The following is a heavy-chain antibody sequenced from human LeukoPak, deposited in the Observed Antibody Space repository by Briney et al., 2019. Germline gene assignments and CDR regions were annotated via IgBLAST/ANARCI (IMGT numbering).Heavy chain of an antibody. CDR2: ISASGGRT. V-gene: IGHV3-23*01. Sequence: HPGGSLRLSCAASGFTFSNYAMSWVRQAPGKGLEWVSGISASGGRTYYADAVKGRFSISRDNSKKTVYMEIQSARADDTAVYYCAKVVGAYGSGYYFGLDYWGQGILVIVSS. D-gene: IGHD3-9*01. CDR1: GFTFSNYA. J-gene: IGHJ4*02. CDR3: AKVVGAYGSGYYFGLDY.